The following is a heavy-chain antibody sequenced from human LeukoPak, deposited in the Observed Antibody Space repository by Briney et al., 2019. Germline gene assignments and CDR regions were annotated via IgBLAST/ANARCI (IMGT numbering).Heavy chain of an antibody. CDR2: IIPIFGTA. D-gene: IGHD3-9*01. V-gene: IGHV1-69*05. J-gene: IGHJ4*02. CDR1: GGTFSSYA. Sequence: SVKVSCKASGGTFSSYAISWVRQAPGQGLEWMGGIIPIFGTANYAQKFQGRVTMTRDTSTSTVYMELSSLRSEDTAVYYCARDGNILTASGPNSDYWGQGTLVTVSS. CDR3: ARDGNILTASGPNSDY.